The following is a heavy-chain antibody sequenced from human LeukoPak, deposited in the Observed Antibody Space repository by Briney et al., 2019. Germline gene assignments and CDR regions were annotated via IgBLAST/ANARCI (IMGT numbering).Heavy chain of an antibody. D-gene: IGHD3-10*01. V-gene: IGHV1-2*02. J-gene: IGHJ5*02. CDR3: AREPKRITMVRGAAGWFDP. Sequence: AASVKVSCKASGYTFTTYGISWVRQAPGQGLEWMGWINPNSGGTNYAQKFQGRVTMTRDTSISTAYMELSRLRSDDTAVYYCAREPKRITMVRGAAGWFDPWGQGTLVTVSS. CDR2: INPNSGGT. CDR1: GYTFTTYG.